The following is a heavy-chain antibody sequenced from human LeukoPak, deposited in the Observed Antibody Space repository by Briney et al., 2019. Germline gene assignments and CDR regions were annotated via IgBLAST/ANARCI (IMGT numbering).Heavy chain of an antibody. D-gene: IGHD4-17*01. V-gene: IGHV3-74*01. CDR2: INSGGSGT. CDR1: GFNFASNW. CDR3: ARDGYGDYAFDY. Sequence: GGSLRLSCVASGFNFASNWMHWVRQTPGKGLMWVSRINSGGSGTSYADSVEGRFTISRDNAKNTLYLQMNSLRAEDTAVYYCARDGYGDYAFDYWGQGTLVTVSS. J-gene: IGHJ4*02.